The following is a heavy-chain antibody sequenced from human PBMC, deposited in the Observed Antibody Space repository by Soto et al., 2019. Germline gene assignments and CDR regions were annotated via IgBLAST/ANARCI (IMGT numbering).Heavy chain of an antibody. J-gene: IGHJ4*02. CDR1: GFTFSSYG. V-gene: IGHV3-30*18. D-gene: IGHD2-21*02. CDR2: ISYDGSNK. CDR3: AKEAFVVVTAPDFDY. Sequence: QVQLVESGGAVVQPGRSLRLSCAASGFTFSSYGMHWVRQAPGKGLEWVAVISYDGSNKYYADSVKGRFTISRDNSKNTLYLQMNSLRAEDTAVYYCAKEAFVVVTAPDFDYWGQGTLVTVSS.